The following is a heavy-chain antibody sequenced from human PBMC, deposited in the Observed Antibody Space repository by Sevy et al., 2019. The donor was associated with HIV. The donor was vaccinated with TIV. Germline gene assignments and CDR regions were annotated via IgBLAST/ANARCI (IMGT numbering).Heavy chain of an antibody. J-gene: IGHJ3*02. CDR2: IRSKAYGGTT. D-gene: IGHD6-19*01. CDR3: TREGLQQWLVPSFFDI. V-gene: IGHV3-49*03. CDR1: GFTFGDYA. Sequence: GGSLRLSCTASGFTFGDYAMSWFRQAPGKGLEWVGFIRSKAYGGTTEYAASVKGRFTISRDDSKSIAYLQMNSLKTEDTAVYYCTREGLQQWLVPSFFDIWGQGTMVTVSS.